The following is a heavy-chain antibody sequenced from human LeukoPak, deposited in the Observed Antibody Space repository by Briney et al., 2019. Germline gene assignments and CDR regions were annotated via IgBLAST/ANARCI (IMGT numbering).Heavy chain of an antibody. Sequence: SETLSLTCAVYGGSFSGYYWSWIRQPPGKGLEWIGEINHSGSTNYNPSLKSRVTISVDTSKNQFSLKLSSVTAADTAVYYCARHRPKYYYGSGSYYKGDAFDIWGQGTMVTVSS. J-gene: IGHJ3*02. CDR3: ARHRPKYYYGSGSYYKGDAFDI. CDR2: INHSGST. V-gene: IGHV4-34*01. D-gene: IGHD3-10*01. CDR1: GGSFSGYY.